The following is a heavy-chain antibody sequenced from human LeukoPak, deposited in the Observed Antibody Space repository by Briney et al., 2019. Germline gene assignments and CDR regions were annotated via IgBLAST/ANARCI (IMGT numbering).Heavy chain of an antibody. CDR3: ARHPYYYGSGSYLYGMDV. CDR1: GYSFTSYW. V-gene: IGHV5-51*01. D-gene: IGHD3-10*01. Sequence: GESLQISCQGSGYSFTSYWIGWVRQMPGKGLEWTGIIYPGDSDTRYSPSFQGQVTISADKSISTAYLQWSSLKASDTAMYYCARHPYYYGSGSYLYGMDVWGQGTTVTVSS. CDR2: IYPGDSDT. J-gene: IGHJ6*02.